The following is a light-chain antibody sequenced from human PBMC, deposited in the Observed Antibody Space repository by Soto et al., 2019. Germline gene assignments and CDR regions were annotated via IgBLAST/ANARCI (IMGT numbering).Light chain of an antibody. Sequence: HSVLSRAASASRAPRGGGPVICSGSSSNLGSNTVNWYQQLPGTAPKLLIYSNNQRPSGVPDRFSGSKSGTSASLAISGLQSEDEADYYCAAWDDSLNGLYVFGTGTKVTVL. CDR1: SSNLGSNT. V-gene: IGLV1-44*01. J-gene: IGLJ1*01. CDR2: SNN. CDR3: AAWDDSLNGLYV.